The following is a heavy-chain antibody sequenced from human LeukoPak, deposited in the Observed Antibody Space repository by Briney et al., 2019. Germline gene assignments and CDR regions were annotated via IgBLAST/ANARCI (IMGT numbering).Heavy chain of an antibody. CDR1: GGSFSGYY. D-gene: IGHD3-10*01. Sequence: PSETLSLTCAVYGGSFSGYYWSWIRQPPGKGLEWIGEINHSGSTNYNPALKSRVTISVDTSKNQFSLKLSSVTAADTAVYYCARSPAYGSGSRQRNYYYYGMDVWGQGTTVTVSS. V-gene: IGHV4-34*01. CDR2: INHSGST. CDR3: ARSPAYGSGSRQRNYYYYGMDV. J-gene: IGHJ6*02.